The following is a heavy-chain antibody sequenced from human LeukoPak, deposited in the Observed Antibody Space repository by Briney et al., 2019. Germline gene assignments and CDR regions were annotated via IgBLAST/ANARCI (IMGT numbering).Heavy chain of an antibody. Sequence: PSETLSLTCTVSGGSISSYYWSWIRQPPGKGLEWIGYIYYSGGTNYNPSLKSRVTISVDTSKNQFSLKLSSVTAADTAVYYCARDSGYRFDYWGQGTLVTVSS. V-gene: IGHV4-59*01. CDR3: ARDSGYRFDY. J-gene: IGHJ4*02. CDR1: GGSISSYY. D-gene: IGHD5-12*01. CDR2: IYYSGGT.